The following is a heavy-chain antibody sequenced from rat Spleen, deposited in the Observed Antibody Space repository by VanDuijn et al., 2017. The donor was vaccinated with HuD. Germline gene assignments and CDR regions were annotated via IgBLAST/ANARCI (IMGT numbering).Heavy chain of an antibody. V-gene: IGHV3-1*01. CDR2: INSAGTT. J-gene: IGHJ2*01. D-gene: IGHD1-2*01. CDR3: ARYHYSSFYFDY. Sequence: EVQLQESGPGLVKPSQSLSLTCSVTGYSITSNYWGWIRKFPGDKLDWLGYINSAGTTNYNPSLKSRIPITRDTSKHQFFLQLNSVTTEDTATYYCARYHYSSFYFDYWGQGVMVTVSS. CDR1: GYSITSNY.